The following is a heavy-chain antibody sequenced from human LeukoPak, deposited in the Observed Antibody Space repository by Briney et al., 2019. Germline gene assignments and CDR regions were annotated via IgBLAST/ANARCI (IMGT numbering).Heavy chain of an antibody. Sequence: GRSLRLSCAASGFTFSSYAMHWVRQAPGKGLEWVAVISYDGSNKYYADSVKGRFTISRDNSKNTLYLQMNSLRAEDTAVYYCARDSSRYGSGSYPYWGQGTLVTVSS. CDR3: ARDSSRYGSGSYPY. D-gene: IGHD3-10*01. V-gene: IGHV3-30-3*01. CDR1: GFTFSSYA. J-gene: IGHJ4*02. CDR2: ISYDGSNK.